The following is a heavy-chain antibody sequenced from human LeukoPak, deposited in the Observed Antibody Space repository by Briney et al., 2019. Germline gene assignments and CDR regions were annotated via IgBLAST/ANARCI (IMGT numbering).Heavy chain of an antibody. Sequence: PGRSLRLSCAASGFTFSSYAMHWVRQAPGKGLEWVAVISYDGSNKYYADSVKGRFTISRDNYKNTLYLQMNSLRAEDTAVYYCARSNSVAGTWIDYWGQGTLVTVSS. D-gene: IGHD6-19*01. J-gene: IGHJ4*02. CDR3: ARSNSVAGTWIDY. CDR1: GFTFSSYA. V-gene: IGHV3-30-3*01. CDR2: ISYDGSNK.